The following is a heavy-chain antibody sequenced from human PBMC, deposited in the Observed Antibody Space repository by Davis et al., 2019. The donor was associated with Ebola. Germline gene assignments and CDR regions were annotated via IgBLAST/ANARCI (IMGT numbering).Heavy chain of an antibody. V-gene: IGHV4-30-4*08. CDR2: IYYRGST. J-gene: IGHJ6*02. D-gene: IGHD2/OR15-2a*01. Sequence: TWVRQPPGKGLEWIGYIYYRGSTYYNPSFKSRVTISVDTSKNQFSLKLSSVTAADTAVYYCARVLHSLYYYGMDVWGQGTTVTVSS. CDR3: ARVLHSLYYYGMDV.